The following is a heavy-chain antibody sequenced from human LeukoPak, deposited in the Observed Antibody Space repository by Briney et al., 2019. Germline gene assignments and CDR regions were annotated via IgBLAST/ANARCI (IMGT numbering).Heavy chain of an antibody. J-gene: IGHJ6*03. D-gene: IGHD4-11*01. CDR2: ITSSSSYI. Sequence: GGSLRLSCAASGFTFSSYSMNWVRQAPGKGLERVSSITSSSSYIYYADSVKGRFTISRDNAKNSLYLQMNSLRAEDTAVYYCAKAPDSNLFVYYYYMDVWGKGTTVTVSS. CDR1: GFTFSSYS. V-gene: IGHV3-21*04. CDR3: AKAPDSNLFVYYYYMDV.